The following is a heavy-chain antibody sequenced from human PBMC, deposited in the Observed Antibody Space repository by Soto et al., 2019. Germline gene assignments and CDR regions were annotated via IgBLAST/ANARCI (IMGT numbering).Heavy chain of an antibody. V-gene: IGHV1-18*04. CDR2: IRAYNGNT. Sequence: QVQLVQSGAEVKKPGASVQVSCTASGYTFPSYGISWVRQAPGQGLEWMGWIRAYNGNTHSAQKLQGRVTMTTDTSTSTAYMELRSIRSDDTAVYYCARDRTYYYDSSGPWGQGTLVTVSS. J-gene: IGHJ5*02. CDR1: GYTFPSYG. D-gene: IGHD3-22*01. CDR3: ARDRTYYYDSSGP.